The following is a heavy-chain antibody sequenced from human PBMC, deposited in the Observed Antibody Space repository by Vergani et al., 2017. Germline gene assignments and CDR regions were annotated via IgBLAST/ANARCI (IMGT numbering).Heavy chain of an antibody. CDR2: ISADNGNT. Sequence: QVQLVQSGAEVKKPGASVKVSCKASGYTFSTYGISWVRQAPGQGLEWMGWISADNGNTNYPEKFQGRLTMTTDTSTRTAYMELRGLRSDDTAVYYCASWADYPEYFQHWGQGTLVTVSS. CDR1: GYTFSTYG. J-gene: IGHJ1*01. CDR3: ASWADYPEYFQH. V-gene: IGHV1-18*01. D-gene: IGHD3-16*01.